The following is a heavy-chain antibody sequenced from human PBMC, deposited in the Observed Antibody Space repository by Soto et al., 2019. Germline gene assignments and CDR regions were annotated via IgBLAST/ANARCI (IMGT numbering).Heavy chain of an antibody. D-gene: IGHD3-10*01. J-gene: IGHJ4*02. CDR2: VNHGGTS. V-gene: IGHV4-34*01. Sequence: PSETLSLTCAVHGGSFSGYYWDWIRQPPGKGLEWIGEVNHGGTSNYNPSLKSRAIISVDTSKNQFALKLTSVTAADTAVYYCARSMVRGVISFDYWGQGTLVTVSS. CDR3: ARSMVRGVISFDY. CDR1: GGSFSGYY.